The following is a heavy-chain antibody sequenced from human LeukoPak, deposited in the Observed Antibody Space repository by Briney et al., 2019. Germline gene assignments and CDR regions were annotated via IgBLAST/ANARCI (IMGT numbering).Heavy chain of an antibody. Sequence: PSETLSLTCTVSGGSISRGGYYWRWLRPHPGKGLEWLGNIYNSGSTYYNPSLKSRVTISVDTSKNQFSLKLSSVTAADTAVYCWARVLTFGGVIANWGQGTLVTVSS. J-gene: IGHJ4*02. V-gene: IGHV4-31*03. D-gene: IGHD3-16*02. CDR1: GGSISRGGYY. CDR3: ARVLTFGGVIAN. CDR2: IYNSGST.